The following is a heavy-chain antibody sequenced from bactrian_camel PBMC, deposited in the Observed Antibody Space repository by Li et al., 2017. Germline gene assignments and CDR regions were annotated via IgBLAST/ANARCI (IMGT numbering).Heavy chain of an antibody. CDR2: FNAGGSV. J-gene: IGHJ4*01. Sequence: VQLVESGGELVQPGGSLRLTCVASGFTLSTTAMSWIRQAPGKGLEWVSVFNAGGSVYYADSVKGRFTISRDNAKNTLYLQMNSLKTEDAAVYYCATERTVVAGEGRGIYQLGYNNWGQGTQVTVS. D-gene: IGHD6*01. CDR3: ATERTVVAGEGRGIYQLGYNN. V-gene: IGHV3S31*01. CDR1: GFTLSTTA.